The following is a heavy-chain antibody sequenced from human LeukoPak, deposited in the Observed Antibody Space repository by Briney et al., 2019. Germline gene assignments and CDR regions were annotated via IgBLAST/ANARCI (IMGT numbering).Heavy chain of an antibody. CDR2: ISSSSSYI. CDR3: ARVGPAFLYDYSNYDFDY. CDR1: GFTFSSYS. V-gene: IGHV3-21*04. J-gene: IGHJ4*02. Sequence: GGSLRLSCAASGFTFSSYSMNWVRQAPGKGLEWVSSISSSSSYIYYADSVKGRFTISRDNAKNSLYLQMNSLRAEDTAVYYCARVGPAFLYDYSNYDFDYWGQGTLVTVSS. D-gene: IGHD4-11*01.